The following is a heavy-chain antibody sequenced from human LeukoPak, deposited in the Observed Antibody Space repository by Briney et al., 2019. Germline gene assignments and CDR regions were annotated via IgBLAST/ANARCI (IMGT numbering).Heavy chain of an antibody. D-gene: IGHD6-13*01. Sequence: SETLSLTCTVSGGSISSYYWSWIRQPPGKGLEWIGYIYYSGSTNYNPSLKSRVTISVDKSKNQFSLKLSSVTAADTAVYYCASNGRDSSSWYYFDYWGQGTLVTVSS. CDR3: ASNGRDSSSWYYFDY. V-gene: IGHV4-59*12. CDR1: GGSISSYY. J-gene: IGHJ4*02. CDR2: IYYSGST.